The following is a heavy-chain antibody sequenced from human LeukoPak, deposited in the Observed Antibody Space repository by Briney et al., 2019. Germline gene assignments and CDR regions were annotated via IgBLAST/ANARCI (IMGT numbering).Heavy chain of an antibody. CDR1: GGSISSYY. D-gene: IGHD4-23*01. CDR3: ARHSVGGNSAYWYFDL. J-gene: IGHJ2*01. CDR2: FYTSESAKYDPYLT. Sequence: SETLSLTCSVSGGSISSYYWSWIRQPPGKGLEWIAFFYTSESAKYDPYLTNSNPSLKSRVTISVDPSKNQVSLKLSYATAADTALYYCARHSVGGNSAYWYFDLWGRGTLVTVSS. V-gene: IGHV4-4*08.